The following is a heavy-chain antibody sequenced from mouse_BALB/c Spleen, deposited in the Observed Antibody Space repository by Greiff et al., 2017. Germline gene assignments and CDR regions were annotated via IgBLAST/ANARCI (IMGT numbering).Heavy chain of an antibody. V-gene: IGHV1-15*01. CDR3: TRRTTATPY. CDR1: GYTFTDYE. D-gene: IGHD1-2*01. CDR2: IDPETGGT. J-gene: IGHJ2*01. Sequence: VKLQVSGAELVRPGASVTLSCKASGYTFTDYEMHWVKQTPVHGLEWIGAIDPETGGTAYNQKFKGKATLTADKSSSTAYMELRSLTSEDSALYYCTRRTTATPYWGQGTTLTVSS.